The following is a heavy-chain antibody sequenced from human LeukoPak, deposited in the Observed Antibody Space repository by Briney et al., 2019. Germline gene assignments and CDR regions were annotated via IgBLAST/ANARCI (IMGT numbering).Heavy chain of an antibody. CDR3: AKDRIRVPITMVRGVIITSGAFDI. D-gene: IGHD3-10*01. J-gene: IGHJ3*02. Sequence: PGGSLRLSCAASGFTFSSYAMSWVRQAPGKGLEWVSAISGSGGSTYYADSVKGQFTISRDNSKNTLYLQMNSLRAEDTAVYYCAKDRIRVPITMVRGVIITSGAFDIWGQGTMVTVSS. CDR1: GFTFSSYA. CDR2: ISGSGGST. V-gene: IGHV3-23*01.